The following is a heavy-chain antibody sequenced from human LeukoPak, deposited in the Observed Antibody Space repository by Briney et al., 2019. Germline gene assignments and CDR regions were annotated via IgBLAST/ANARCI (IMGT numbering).Heavy chain of an antibody. CDR1: GYTFTGYY. D-gene: IGHD5-18*01. V-gene: IGHV1-2*02. Sequence: ASVKVSCKASGYTFTGYYMHWVRQAPGQGLEWMGWINPNSGGTSYAQKFQGRVTMTRDTSISTAYMELTRLTSDDTAVYYCARDGYTYGDNWFDPWGQGTVVTVSS. J-gene: IGHJ5*02. CDR2: INPNSGGT. CDR3: ARDGYTYGDNWFDP.